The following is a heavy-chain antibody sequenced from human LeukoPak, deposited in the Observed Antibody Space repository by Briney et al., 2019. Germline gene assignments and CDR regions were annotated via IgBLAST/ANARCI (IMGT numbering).Heavy chain of an antibody. CDR1: GFTFSSYA. D-gene: IGHD6-13*01. J-gene: IGHJ5*02. Sequence: GSLRLSCTASGFTFSSYAMHWVRQAPGKGLEYVSSISSNGDSTYYTNSVKGRFTISRDNSKNTLYPQMGSLRPEDTAMYYCARSAAASGPNWFDPWGQGTLVTVSS. V-gene: IGHV3-64*01. CDR3: ARSAAASGPNWFDP. CDR2: ISSNGDST.